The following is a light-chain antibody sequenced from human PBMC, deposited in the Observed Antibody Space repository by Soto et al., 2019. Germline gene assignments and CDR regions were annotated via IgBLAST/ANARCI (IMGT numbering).Light chain of an antibody. J-gene: IGKJ1*01. CDR2: KAS. V-gene: IGKV1-5*03. CDR1: QSISGR. Sequence: DVQMTQSPSTLSASVGDRVTITCRASQSISGRLAWYQQRPGTAPKLMIYKASTLETGVPSRFSGSGSGTEFTLTINNLQPDDFATYYCQQYAGYSRTFGQGTKVEIK. CDR3: QQYAGYSRT.